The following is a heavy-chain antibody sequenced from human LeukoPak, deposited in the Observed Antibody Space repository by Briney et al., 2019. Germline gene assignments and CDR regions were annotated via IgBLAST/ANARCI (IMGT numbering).Heavy chain of an antibody. CDR3: ARVAAAAGTGYYYYYYYMDV. CDR1: GFTFSSYE. CDR2: ISSSGSTI. Sequence: GGSLRLSCAASGFTFSSYEMNWVRQAPGKGLEWVSYISSSGSTIYCADSVKGRFTISRDNTKNSLYLQMNSLRAEDTAVYYCARVAAAAGTGYYYYYYYMDVWGKGTTVTISS. J-gene: IGHJ6*03. D-gene: IGHD6-13*01. V-gene: IGHV3-48*03.